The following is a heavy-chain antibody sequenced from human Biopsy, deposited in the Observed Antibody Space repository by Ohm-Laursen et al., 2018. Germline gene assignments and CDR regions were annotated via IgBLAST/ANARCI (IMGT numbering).Heavy chain of an antibody. Sequence: SVKVSCKASGYTFTDYYVHWVRQAPGHGLEWMGWITPNSGATKYAQKFQGRVTMSGDTSITTVYLELNTLRSDDTAVYYCARGGVVPTVTRFDPWGQGTQVTVSS. CDR2: ITPNSGAT. CDR1: GYTFTDYY. CDR3: ARGGVVPTVTRFDP. J-gene: IGHJ5*02. D-gene: IGHD3-10*01. V-gene: IGHV1-2*02.